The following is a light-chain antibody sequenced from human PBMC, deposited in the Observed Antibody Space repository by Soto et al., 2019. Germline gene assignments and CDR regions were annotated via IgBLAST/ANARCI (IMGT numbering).Light chain of an antibody. V-gene: IGKV1-5*01. CDR1: QSIRSW. CDR2: DAY. Sequence: DIQMTQSPSILSASVGDRVTITCRASQSIRSWLAWYQQKPGKAPKLLIYDAYSLESGVPSRFSGRRSGTEFTLTISSLQPDDFATYYCQQYNSYSWTFGQGTKVDI. J-gene: IGKJ1*01. CDR3: QQYNSYSWT.